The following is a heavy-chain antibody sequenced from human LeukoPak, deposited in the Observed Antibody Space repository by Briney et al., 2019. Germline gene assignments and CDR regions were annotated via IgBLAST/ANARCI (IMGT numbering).Heavy chain of an antibody. CDR2: ISCDGSNN. J-gene: IGHJ4*02. V-gene: IGHV3-30*18. CDR1: GFTFSIYG. D-gene: IGHD2-2*01. Sequence: GRSLTLLCTASGFTFSIYGTHWVRQAPGKGLEGVAYISCDGSNNDCADHVRGRFTISRDNSKNALSLQMNLLRAEDTAVYYCAKEGGGYCSSPTCHFLDYWGQGTPVTVSS. CDR3: AKEGGGYCSSPTCHFLDY.